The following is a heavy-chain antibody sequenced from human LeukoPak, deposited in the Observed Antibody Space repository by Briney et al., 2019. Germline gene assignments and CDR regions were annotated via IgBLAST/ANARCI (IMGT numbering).Heavy chain of an antibody. CDR3: ARESSITIFGVVIMTSYGMDV. Sequence: GGSLRLSCAASGFTFSSYWMHWVRQAPGKGLVWVSRINSDGSSTSYADSVKGRFTISRDNAKNTLYLQVNSLRAEDTAVYYCARESSITIFGVVIMTSYGMDVWGQGTTVTVSS. CDR1: GFTFSSYW. V-gene: IGHV3-74*01. J-gene: IGHJ6*02. D-gene: IGHD3-3*01. CDR2: INSDGSST.